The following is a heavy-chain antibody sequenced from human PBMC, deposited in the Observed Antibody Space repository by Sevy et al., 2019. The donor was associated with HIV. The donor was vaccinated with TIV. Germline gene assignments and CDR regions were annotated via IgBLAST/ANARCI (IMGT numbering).Heavy chain of an antibody. V-gene: IGHV3-23*01. CDR1: GFTFSSYA. CDR3: AKDPAIRGYSSGLPIDY. J-gene: IGHJ4*02. CDR2: ISGSGGST. D-gene: IGHD6-19*01. Sequence: GGSLRLSCAASGFTFSSYAMSWVRQAPGKGLEWVSAISGSGGSTYYVDSVKGRFTISRDNSKNTLYLQMNSLRAEDTAVYYCAKDPAIRGYSSGLPIDYWGQGTLVTVSS.